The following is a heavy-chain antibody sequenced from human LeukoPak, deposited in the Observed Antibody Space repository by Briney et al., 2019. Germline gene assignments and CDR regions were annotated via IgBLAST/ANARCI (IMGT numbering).Heavy chain of an antibody. Sequence: SVEVSCKASGGTFSSYAISWVRQAPGQGLEWMGGIIPIFGTANYAQKFQGRVTITADESTSTAYMELSSLRSEDTAVYYCARDYCSSTSCLFDYWGQGTLVTVSS. CDR1: GGTFSSYA. CDR2: IIPIFGTA. CDR3: ARDYCSSTSCLFDY. V-gene: IGHV1-69*01. D-gene: IGHD2-2*01. J-gene: IGHJ4*02.